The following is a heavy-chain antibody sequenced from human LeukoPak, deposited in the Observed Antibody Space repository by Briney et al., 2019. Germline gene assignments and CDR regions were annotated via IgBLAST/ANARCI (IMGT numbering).Heavy chain of an antibody. Sequence: GGSLRLSCAASGFTFSGDWMSWVRQAPGKGLEWVANVNQDESEKFSVDSVWGRFTISRDNAKNSVYLQMNSLRAEDTAVYYCAKDQWGRYLGPFDSWGQGTLVTVSS. J-gene: IGHJ4*02. D-gene: IGHD3-16*01. V-gene: IGHV3-7*01. CDR3: AKDQWGRYLGPFDS. CDR1: GFTFSGDW. CDR2: VNQDESEK.